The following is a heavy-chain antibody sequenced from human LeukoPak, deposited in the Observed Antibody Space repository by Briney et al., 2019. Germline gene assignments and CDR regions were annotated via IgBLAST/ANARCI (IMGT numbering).Heavy chain of an antibody. D-gene: IGHD3-10*01. CDR1: GTSISLSNW. V-gene: IGHV4-4*02. Sequence: SETLSLTCAVSGTSISLSNWWTWVRQPPGKGLEWIGEIYHSGTTNYNPSLKSRVTISVDTSKNQFSLKLSSVTAADTAVYYCAKDVIRGSISYFGSWGQGTQVAVSS. CDR2: IYHSGTT. J-gene: IGHJ4*02. CDR3: AKDVIRGSISYFGS.